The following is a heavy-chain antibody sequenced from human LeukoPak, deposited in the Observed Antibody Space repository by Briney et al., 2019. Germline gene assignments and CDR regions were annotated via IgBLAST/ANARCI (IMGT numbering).Heavy chain of an antibody. CDR3: ATNYYGSGSYPHTPYWFDP. CDR2: INAGNGNT. Sequence: GASVKVSCKASGYTFTSYAMHWVRQAPGQRLEWMGWINAGNGNTKYSQKFQGRVTITRDTSASTAYMELSSLRSEDTAVYYCATNYYGSGSYPHTPYWFDPWGQGTLVTVSS. J-gene: IGHJ5*02. D-gene: IGHD3-10*01. V-gene: IGHV1-3*01. CDR1: GYTFTSYA.